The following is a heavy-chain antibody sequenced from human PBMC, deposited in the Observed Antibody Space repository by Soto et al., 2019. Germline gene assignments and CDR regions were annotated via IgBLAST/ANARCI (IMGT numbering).Heavy chain of an antibody. Sequence: QVQLVQSGAEVKKPGASVKVSCKASGYTFTSYGISWVRQAPGQGLEWMGWISAYNGNTNYAQKLQGRVTMTTDTSXXTAYMELRSLRSDDTAVYYCARDPGTGTPEGWFDPWGQGTLVTVSS. CDR1: GYTFTSYG. CDR2: ISAYNGNT. V-gene: IGHV1-18*01. J-gene: IGHJ5*02. CDR3: ARDPGTGTPEGWFDP. D-gene: IGHD1-1*01.